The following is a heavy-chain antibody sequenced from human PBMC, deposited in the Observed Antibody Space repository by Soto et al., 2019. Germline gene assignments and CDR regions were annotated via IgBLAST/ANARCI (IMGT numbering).Heavy chain of an antibody. CDR2: IYYSGST. D-gene: IGHD2-2*01. CDR3: ARGAMSTSYYYYGMDV. J-gene: IGHJ6*02. Sequence: PSETLSLTCTVSGGSISSGYYYWSWIRQPPGKGLEWIGYIYYSGSTYYNPSLKSRVTISVDTSKNQFSLKLSSVTAADTAVYYCARGAMSTSYYYYGMDVWGQGTTVTVSS. CDR1: GGSISSGYYY. V-gene: IGHV4-30-4*01.